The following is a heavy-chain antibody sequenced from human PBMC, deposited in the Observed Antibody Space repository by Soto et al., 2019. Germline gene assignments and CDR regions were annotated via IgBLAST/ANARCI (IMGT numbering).Heavy chain of an antibody. J-gene: IGHJ4*02. CDR3: AKDRGIAAALDY. CDR1: GFTFSSYA. CDR2: ISGSGDST. V-gene: IGHV3-23*01. Sequence: GGSLRLSCAASGFTFSSYAMSWVRQAPGKGLEWVSAISGSGDSTYYADSVKGRLTISRDNYKKTLYLQMNSLRAEDTAIYYCAKDRGIAAALDYWGQGTQVTVSS. D-gene: IGHD6-13*01.